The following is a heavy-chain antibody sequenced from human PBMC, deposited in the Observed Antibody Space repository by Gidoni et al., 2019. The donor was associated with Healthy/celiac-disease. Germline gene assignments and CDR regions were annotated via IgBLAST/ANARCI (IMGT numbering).Heavy chain of an antibody. D-gene: IGHD1-26*01. Sequence: EVQLVESGGGLVKPGGCLRRSCAASGFTFSSYSMNWVRQAPGKGLEWVSSISSSSSYISYADSVKGLFTISRDNAKNSLYLQMNSLRAEDTAVYYCARDGLGGSYPFDYWGQGTLVTVSS. CDR3: ARDGLGGSYPFDY. CDR1: GFTFSSYS. V-gene: IGHV3-21*01. CDR2: ISSSSSYI. J-gene: IGHJ4*02.